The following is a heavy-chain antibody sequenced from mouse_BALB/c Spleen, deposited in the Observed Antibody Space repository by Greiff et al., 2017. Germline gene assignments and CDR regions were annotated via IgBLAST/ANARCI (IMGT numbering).Heavy chain of an antibody. D-gene: IGHD2-3*01. V-gene: IGHV3-2*02. J-gene: IGHJ3*01. CDR2: ISYSGST. CDR1: GYSITSDYA. CDR3: ASDGYYDAY. Sequence: EVQLVESGPGLVKPSQSLSLTCTVTGYSITSDYAWNWIRQFPGNKLEWMGYISYSGSTSYNPSLKSRISITRDTSKNQFFLQLNSVTTEDTATYYCASDGYYDAYWGQGTLVTVSA.